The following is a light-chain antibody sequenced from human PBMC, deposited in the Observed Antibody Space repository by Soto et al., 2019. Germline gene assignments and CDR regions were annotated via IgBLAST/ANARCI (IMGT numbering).Light chain of an antibody. CDR3: QQYGSSPPT. J-gene: IGKJ1*01. CDR2: DAS. CDR1: QSVSSSY. Sequence: DIVLTQSPGTLSLSPGDRATLSCRASQSVSSSYLAWYQQKPGQAPRLLIYDASNRATGVPTRFSGSGSGTDFTLTISSLEPEDFAVYYCQQYGSSPPTFGQGTKVDI. V-gene: IGKV3-20*01.